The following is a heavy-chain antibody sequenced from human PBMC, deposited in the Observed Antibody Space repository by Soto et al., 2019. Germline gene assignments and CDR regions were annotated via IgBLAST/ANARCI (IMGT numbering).Heavy chain of an antibody. J-gene: IGHJ4*02. Sequence: EVRLLEAGGGLKQPGGSLRLSCAASGFTFKESAMNWVRQAPGKGLEWVASISDTGASTWYAESVRGRLSISRDNSKNTLYLQLNSLRGEDTAVYYCAKGRGSGWAWYFDHWGQGTLVTVSS. CDR2: ISDTGAST. D-gene: IGHD6-19*01. CDR1: GFTFKESA. CDR3: AKGRGSGWAWYFDH. V-gene: IGHV3-23*01.